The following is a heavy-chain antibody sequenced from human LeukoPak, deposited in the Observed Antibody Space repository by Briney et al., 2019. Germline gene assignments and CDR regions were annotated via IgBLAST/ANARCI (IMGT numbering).Heavy chain of an antibody. Sequence: PGGSLRLSCAASGFTFSSYAMHWVRQAPGKGLEWVAVISYDGSNKYYADSVKGRFTISRDSSKNTVYLQMNSLRAEDTGVYYCARDRLEAVTDDDYFDYWGQGTLVTVSS. V-gene: IGHV3-30-3*01. J-gene: IGHJ4*02. D-gene: IGHD2-21*02. CDR2: ISYDGSNK. CDR3: ARDRLEAVTDDDYFDY. CDR1: GFTFSSYA.